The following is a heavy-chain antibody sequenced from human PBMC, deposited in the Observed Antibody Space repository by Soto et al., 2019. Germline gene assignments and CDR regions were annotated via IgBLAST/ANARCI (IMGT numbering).Heavy chain of an antibody. CDR1: GYTFTSYD. CDR2: MNPNSGNT. V-gene: IGHV1-8*01. CDR3: ARWGLSVAGRGHYYYGMDV. D-gene: IGHD6-19*01. Sequence: ASVKVSCKASGYTFTSYDINWVRQATGQGLEWMGWMNPNSGNTGYAQKFQGRVTMTRNTSISTAYMELSSLRSEDTAVYYCARWGLSVAGRGHYYYGMDVWGQGTTVTVSS. J-gene: IGHJ6*02.